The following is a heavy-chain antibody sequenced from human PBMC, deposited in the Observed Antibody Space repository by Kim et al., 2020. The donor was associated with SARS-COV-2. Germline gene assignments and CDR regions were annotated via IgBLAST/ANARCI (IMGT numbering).Heavy chain of an antibody. Sequence: SETLSLTCAVYGGSFSGYYWSWIRQPPGKGLEWIGEINHSGSTNYNPSLKSRVTISVDTSKNQFSLKLSSVTAADTAVYYCARDVGRHYGSGSYYNENYWGQGTLVTVSS. D-gene: IGHD3-10*01. V-gene: IGHV4-34*01. CDR3: ARDVGRHYGSGSYYNENY. CDR2: INHSGST. J-gene: IGHJ4*02. CDR1: GGSFSGYY.